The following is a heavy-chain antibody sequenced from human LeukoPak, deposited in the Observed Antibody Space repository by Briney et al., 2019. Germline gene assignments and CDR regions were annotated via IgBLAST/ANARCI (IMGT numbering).Heavy chain of an antibody. CDR2: ISGSGDNT. V-gene: IGHV3-23*01. CDR3: AKPPYSSGWLPYDY. Sequence: GGSLRLSCAASGFTFSSHGMSWARQAPGKGLEWVSTISGSGDNTYYADSVKGRFTISRDNSKNTLYLQTNSLRADDTAVYYCAKPPYSSGWLPYDYWGQGTLVTVSS. J-gene: IGHJ4*02. D-gene: IGHD6-25*01. CDR1: GFTFSSHG.